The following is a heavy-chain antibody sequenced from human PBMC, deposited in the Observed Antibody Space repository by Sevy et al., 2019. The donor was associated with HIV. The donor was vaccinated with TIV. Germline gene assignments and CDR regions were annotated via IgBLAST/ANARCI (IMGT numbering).Heavy chain of an antibody. V-gene: IGHV3-30*18. D-gene: IGHD1-1*01. CDR1: GFDFREYA. Sequence: GGSLRLSCGASGFDFREYAMHWVRQAPGKGLEWVAAVSSDGTNTYYVNSVQGRFTISRDSSQNTLFLHMNSLRVEDTAVYYCAQVCRQLRSYFDFWGQGTLVSVSS. CDR2: VSSDGTNT. J-gene: IGHJ4*02. CDR3: AQVCRQLRSYFDF.